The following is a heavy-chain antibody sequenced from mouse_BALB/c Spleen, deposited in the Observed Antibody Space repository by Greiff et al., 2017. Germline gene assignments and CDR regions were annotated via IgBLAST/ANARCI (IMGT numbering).Heavy chain of an antibody. CDR2: INPGSGGT. V-gene: IGHV1-54*01. Sequence: VQLQESGAELVRPGTSVKVSCKASGYAFTNYLIEWVKQRPGQGLEWIGVINPGSGGTNYNEKFKGKATLTADKSSSTAYMHLSSLTSDDSAVYFCARRGRYDAMDYWGQGTSVTVSS. CDR3: ARRGRYDAMDY. J-gene: IGHJ4*01. CDR1: GYAFTNYL.